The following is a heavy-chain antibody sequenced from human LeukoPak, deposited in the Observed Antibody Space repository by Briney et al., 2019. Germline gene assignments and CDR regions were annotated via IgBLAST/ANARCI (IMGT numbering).Heavy chain of an antibody. CDR3: ARITGDWNYFDY. CDR1: GFTFSSYA. V-gene: IGHV3-30*04. D-gene: IGHD1-1*01. J-gene: IGHJ4*02. CDR2: ISYDGSNK. Sequence: GGSLRLSCAASGFTFSSYAMHWVRQAPGKGLEWVAVISYDGSNKYYADSVKGRFTISKNTLYLQMNSLRAEDTAVYYCARITGDWNYFDYWGQGTLVTVSS.